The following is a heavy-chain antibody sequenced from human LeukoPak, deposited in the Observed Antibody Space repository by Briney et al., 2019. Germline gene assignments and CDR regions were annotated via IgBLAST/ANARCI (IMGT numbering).Heavy chain of an antibody. CDR1: GFNFSNAW. J-gene: IGHJ4*02. CDR3: AKWVTSYLVVLGY. D-gene: IGHD2-21*01. Sequence: GGSLRLSYAASGFNFSNAWMSWLRQAAPKGLEWVGRIKSETDGEPTDYAAPVKARFTISRDDSKNTLFLEMNSLKSYNTAVYYGAKWVTSYLVVLGYWGQGTLVTVSS. V-gene: IGHV3-15*01. CDR2: IKSETDGEPT.